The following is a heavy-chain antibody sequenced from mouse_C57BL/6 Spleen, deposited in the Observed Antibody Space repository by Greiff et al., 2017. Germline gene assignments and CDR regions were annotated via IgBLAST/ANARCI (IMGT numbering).Heavy chain of an antibody. J-gene: IGHJ4*01. D-gene: IGHD2-3*01. Sequence: QVQLQQPGAELVKPGASVKMSCKASGYTFTSYWMTWVKQRPGQGLEWIGDIYPGSGSTNYNEKFKRKATLTVDTSSSTAYMQRSSLTSEDSAVYYCARGWPRMDDWGQGTSVTGSS. V-gene: IGHV1-55*01. CDR1: GYTFTSYW. CDR3: ARGWPRMDD. CDR2: IYPGSGST.